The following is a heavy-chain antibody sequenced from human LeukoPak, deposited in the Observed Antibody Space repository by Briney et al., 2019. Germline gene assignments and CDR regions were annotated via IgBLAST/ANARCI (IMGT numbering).Heavy chain of an antibody. CDR3: ARDPNGDYIGAFDM. CDR2: ICGGGGSA. D-gene: IGHD4-17*01. CDR1: GFTCSAYP. V-gene: IGHV3-23*01. Sequence: GGSLRLSCTASGFTCSAYPMMWVRQAPGKGPEWVSAICGGGGSAFYADSEKGRFTISRDNSKYTLFLQMNSLRAEDTAVYYCARDPNGDYIGAFDMWGPGTMVSVSS. J-gene: IGHJ3*02.